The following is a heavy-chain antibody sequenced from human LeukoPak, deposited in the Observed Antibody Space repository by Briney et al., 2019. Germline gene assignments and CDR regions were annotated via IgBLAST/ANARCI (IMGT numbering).Heavy chain of an antibody. J-gene: IGHJ4*02. D-gene: IGHD6-19*01. CDR1: GYTFTSYY. V-gene: IGHV1-46*01. CDR3: ARSIAVAAWSGGDY. Sequence: ASVNVSCKASGYTFTSYYMHWVRQAPGQGLEWMGIINPSGGSTSYAQQFHGRVTITRDTSTSTVHMELSSLRSEGTALYYGARSIAVAAWSGGDYWGQGTLVTVSS. CDR2: INPSGGST.